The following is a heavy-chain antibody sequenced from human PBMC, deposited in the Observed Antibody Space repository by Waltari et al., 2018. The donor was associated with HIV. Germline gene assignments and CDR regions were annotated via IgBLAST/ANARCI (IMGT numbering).Heavy chain of an antibody. V-gene: IGHV4-59*11. CDR2: IYCSGST. Sequence: QVQLQESGPGLVKPSETLSLTCTVSGCPISSHSRSWIRQPPGKGLEWIGYIYCSGSTNYNPSLKSRVTISVDTSKNQFSLKLSSVTAADTAVYYCAREGYGMDVWGQGTTVTVSS. CDR1: GCPISSHS. CDR3: AREGYGMDV. J-gene: IGHJ6*02.